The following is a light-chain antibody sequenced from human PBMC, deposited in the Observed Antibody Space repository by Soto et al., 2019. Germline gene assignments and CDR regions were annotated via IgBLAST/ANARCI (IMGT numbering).Light chain of an antibody. CDR1: ESIRTF. J-gene: IGKJ2*01. V-gene: IGKV3-11*01. CDR2: GAS. CDR3: QQRSNWPPYT. Sequence: EIVLTQSPATLSLSPGERATLSCRASESIRTFLAWYQQKPGQAPRLLIYGASNRATGIPARFSGSGSGADFSLTISSLEPEDFAVYYRQQRSNWPPYTVGQGTKLESK.